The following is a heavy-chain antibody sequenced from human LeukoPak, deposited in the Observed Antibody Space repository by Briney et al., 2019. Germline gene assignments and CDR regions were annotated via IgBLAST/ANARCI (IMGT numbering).Heavy chain of an antibody. V-gene: IGHV1-18*01. J-gene: IGHJ4*02. D-gene: IGHD3-10*01. CDR1: GYTFTSYG. CDR2: ISAYNGNT. CDR3: ARDRGGIGYYGSGSYRGYFDY. Sequence: SVKVSCKASGYTFTSYGISWVRQAPGQGLEWMGWISAYNGNTNYAQKLQGRVTMTTDTSTSTAYMGLRSLRSDDTAVYYCARDRGGIGYYGSGSYRGYFDYWGQGTLVTVSS.